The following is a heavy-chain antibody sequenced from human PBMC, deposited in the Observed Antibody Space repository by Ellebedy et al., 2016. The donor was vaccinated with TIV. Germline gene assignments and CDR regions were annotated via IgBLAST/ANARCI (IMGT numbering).Heavy chain of an antibody. CDR3: TRQEHSRCWYVGEYYFDY. CDR2: IYYSGST. D-gene: IGHD6-13*01. J-gene: IGHJ4*02. CDR1: GGSISSYY. V-gene: IGHV4-39*01. Sequence: MPSETLSLTCTVSGGSISSYYWSWIRQPPGKGREWIGSIYYSGSTYYNPSLKSRVTISVDTSKNQFSLKLSSVTAADTAVYYCTRQEHSRCWYVGEYYFDYWGQGTLVTVSS.